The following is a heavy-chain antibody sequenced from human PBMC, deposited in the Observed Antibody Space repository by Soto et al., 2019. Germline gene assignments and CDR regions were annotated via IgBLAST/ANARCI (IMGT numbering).Heavy chain of an antibody. Sequence: LRLSCTASGFTFGDYAMSWVRQAPGRGLEWVGFIRSKAYGGTTEYAASVKGRFTISRDDSKSIAYLQMNSLKTEDTAVYYCTSLYSSPDDYWGQGTLVTVS. D-gene: IGHD6-13*01. V-gene: IGHV3-49*04. CDR3: TSLYSSPDDY. CDR1: GFTFGDYA. CDR2: IRSKAYGGTT. J-gene: IGHJ4*02.